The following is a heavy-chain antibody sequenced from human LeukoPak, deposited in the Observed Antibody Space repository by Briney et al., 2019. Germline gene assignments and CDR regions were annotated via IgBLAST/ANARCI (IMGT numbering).Heavy chain of an antibody. CDR2: IYYSGST. Sequence: SETLSLTCTVSGGSISSYYWSWIRQPPGKGLEWIGYIYYSGSTNYNPSLKSRVTISVDTSKNQFSLKLSSVTAADTAVYYCASDYYDFWSGYYGYGMDVWGQGTTVTVSS. CDR3: ASDYYDFWSGYYGYGMDV. D-gene: IGHD3-3*01. J-gene: IGHJ6*02. CDR1: GGSISSYY. V-gene: IGHV4-59*08.